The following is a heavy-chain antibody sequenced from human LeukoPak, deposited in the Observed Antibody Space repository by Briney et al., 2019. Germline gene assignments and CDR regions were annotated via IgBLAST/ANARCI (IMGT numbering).Heavy chain of an antibody. CDR3: AKVPRGPYFYYYMDV. CDR2: ISYDGSNK. CDR1: GFTFSSYA. Sequence: GGSLRLSCAASGFTFSSYAMHWVRQAPGKGLEWVALISYDGSNKYYADSVKGRFTISRDNSKNTLYLQMNSLRAEDTAIYYCAKVPRGPYFYYYMDVWGKGTTVTVSS. V-gene: IGHV3-30*18. D-gene: IGHD2-15*01. J-gene: IGHJ6*03.